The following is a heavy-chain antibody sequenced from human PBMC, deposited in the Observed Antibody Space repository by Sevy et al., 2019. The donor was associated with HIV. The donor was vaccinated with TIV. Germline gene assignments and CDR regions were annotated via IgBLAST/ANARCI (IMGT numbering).Heavy chain of an antibody. CDR1: GGTFSSYA. V-gene: IGHV1-69*13. CDR3: ARESCSGSYVFDY. CDR2: IIPIFGTA. J-gene: IGHJ4*02. Sequence: ASVKVSCKASGGTFSSYAISWVRQAPGQGLEWMGGIIPIFGTANYAQKCQGRVTITADESTSTAYMELSSLRSEDTAVYYCARESCSGSYVFDYWGQGTLVTVSS. D-gene: IGHD3-10*02.